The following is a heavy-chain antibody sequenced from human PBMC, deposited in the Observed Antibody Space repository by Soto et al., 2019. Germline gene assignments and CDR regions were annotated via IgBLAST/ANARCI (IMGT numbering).Heavy chain of an antibody. J-gene: IGHJ6*02. CDR1: GGTLSSFA. D-gene: IGHD1-1*01. Sequence: QVQLVQSASEVKKPGSSVKVSCKTSGGTLSSFAISWVRQAPGQGLEWVGAFIPVVALAKYGQNFQGRVTTTADQSTNTFFMELSSLRYEDTAIYFCAKGHDNYFYYGMDVWGQGTTVTVSS. CDR3: AKGHDNYFYYGMDV. V-gene: IGHV1-69*04. CDR2: FIPVVALA.